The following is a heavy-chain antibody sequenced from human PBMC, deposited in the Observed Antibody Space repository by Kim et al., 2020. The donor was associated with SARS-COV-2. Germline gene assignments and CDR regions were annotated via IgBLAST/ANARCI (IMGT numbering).Heavy chain of an antibody. J-gene: IGHJ4*02. V-gene: IGHV3-23*01. CDR1: GFTFSSYA. CDR3: AKDPYYDFWSGYYFDY. CDR2: ISGSGGST. D-gene: IGHD3-3*01. Sequence: GGSLRLSCAASGFTFSSYAMSWVRQAPGKGLEWVSAISGSGGSTYYADSVKGRFTISRDNSKNTLYLQMNSLRAEDTAVYYCAKDPYYDFWSGYYFDYWGQGTLVTVTS.